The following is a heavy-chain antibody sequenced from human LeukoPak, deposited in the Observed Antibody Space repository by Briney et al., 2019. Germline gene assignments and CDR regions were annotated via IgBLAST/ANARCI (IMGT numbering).Heavy chain of an antibody. J-gene: IGHJ4*02. CDR2: INPNSGGT. D-gene: IGHD1-1*01. CDR1: GYPFTGYY. CDR3: TTFDY. V-gene: IGHV1-2*02. Sequence: ASVKVSCTASGYPFTGYYMHWVRQAPGQGLEWMGWINPNSGGTNYAQKFQGRVTMTRDTSISTVYMELSSLRSEDTAVFYCTTFDYWGQGTLVTVSS.